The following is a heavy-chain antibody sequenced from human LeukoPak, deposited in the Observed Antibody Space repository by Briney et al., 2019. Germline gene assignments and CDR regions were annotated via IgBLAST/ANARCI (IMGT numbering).Heavy chain of an antibody. V-gene: IGHV4-39*07. CDR3: ARCTMVDYYGMDV. Sequence: PSETLSLTCTVSGGSLSSRNYFWGWTRQPPGKGLEWIGTIYYTGSTYYNPSLKSRVTISVDTSKNQFSLKLSSVTAADTAVYYCARCTMVDYYGMDVWGQGTTVTVSS. CDR1: GGSLSSRNYF. CDR2: IYYTGST. D-gene: IGHD3-10*01. J-gene: IGHJ6*02.